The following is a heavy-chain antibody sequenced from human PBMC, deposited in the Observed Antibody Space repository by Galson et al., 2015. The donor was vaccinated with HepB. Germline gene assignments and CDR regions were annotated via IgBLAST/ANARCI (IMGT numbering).Heavy chain of an antibody. CDR1: GFTFSSYG. V-gene: IGHV3-30*18. D-gene: IGHD4-23*01. CDR2: ISYDGSNK. CDR3: AKEVNYGGHLPTDY. Sequence: SLRLSCAASGFTFSSYGMHWVRQAPGKGLGWVAVISYDGSNKYYADSVKGRFTISRDNSKNTLYLHMNSLRAEDTAVFYCAKEVNYGGHLPTDYWGQGTLVTVSS. J-gene: IGHJ4*02.